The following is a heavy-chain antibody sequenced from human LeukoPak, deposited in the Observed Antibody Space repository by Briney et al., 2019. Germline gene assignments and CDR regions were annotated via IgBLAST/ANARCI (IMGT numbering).Heavy chain of an antibody. D-gene: IGHD6-19*01. CDR1: GFTFSDYY. Sequence: GGSPRLSCAASGFTFSDYYMSWIRQAPGKGLEWVSYISSSGSTIYYADSVKGRFTISRDNAKNSLYLQMNSLRAEDTAVYYCAREYSSGWYFRRTFDYWGQGTLVTVSS. J-gene: IGHJ4*02. CDR2: ISSSGSTI. CDR3: AREYSSGWYFRRTFDY. V-gene: IGHV3-11*01.